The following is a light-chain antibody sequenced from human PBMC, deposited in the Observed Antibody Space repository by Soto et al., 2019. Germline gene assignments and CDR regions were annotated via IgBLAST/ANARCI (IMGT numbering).Light chain of an antibody. J-gene: IGKJ1*01. Sequence: DIVMTQSQDSLSVSLCERVTINCKSIQSVLHSSNNKNYLGWHQKKPGQPPKLLIYWASFRASGVPDRFSGSGSGTDFTLTISSLQAEDVAVYYCQHYSSAPRTFGQGTKVDIK. CDR1: QSVLHSSNNKNY. CDR3: QHYSSAPRT. CDR2: WAS. V-gene: IGKV4-1*01.